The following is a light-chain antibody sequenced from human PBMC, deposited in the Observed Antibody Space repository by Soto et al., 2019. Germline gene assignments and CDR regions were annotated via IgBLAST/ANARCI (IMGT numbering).Light chain of an antibody. V-gene: IGLV2-11*01. Sequence: QSVLTQPRSVSGSPGQSVTISCTGTSSDVGGYNYVSWYQQHPGKAPKLMIYDVSKRPSGVPDRFSGSKSGNTASLTISGLQAEDEADYYCCSYAGSYTLVLGGGTKLPVL. CDR2: DVS. CDR1: SSDVGGYNY. CDR3: CSYAGSYTLV. J-gene: IGLJ2*01.